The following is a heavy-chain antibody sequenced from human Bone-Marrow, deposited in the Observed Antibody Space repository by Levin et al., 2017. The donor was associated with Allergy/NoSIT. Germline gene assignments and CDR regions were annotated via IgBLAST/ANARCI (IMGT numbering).Heavy chain of an antibody. J-gene: IGHJ4*02. V-gene: IGHV3-21*01. D-gene: IGHD2-15*01. CDR3: ARGGGGYCSGGSCHLH. Sequence: LSLTCAASGFTFSSYSMNWVRQAPGKGLEWVSSISSSSSYIYYADSVKGRFTISRDNAYNSLYLQMNSLRAEDTAVYYCARGGGGYCSGGSCHLHWGQGTLVTVSS. CDR2: ISSSSSYI. CDR1: GFTFSSYS.